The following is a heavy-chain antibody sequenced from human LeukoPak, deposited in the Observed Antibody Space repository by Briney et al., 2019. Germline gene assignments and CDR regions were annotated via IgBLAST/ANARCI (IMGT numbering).Heavy chain of an antibody. CDR1: GFTFSSYA. Sequence: GGSLRLSCAASGFTFSSYAMSWVRQAPGKGLGWVSAISGSGGSTYYADSVKGRFTISRDNAKNSLDLQMSSLRAEDSAVYYCARGLIAAAGTGYYYYHGMDVWGQGTTVTVSS. CDR2: ISGSGGST. CDR3: ARGLIAAAGTGYYYYHGMDV. V-gene: IGHV3-23*01. J-gene: IGHJ6*02. D-gene: IGHD6-13*01.